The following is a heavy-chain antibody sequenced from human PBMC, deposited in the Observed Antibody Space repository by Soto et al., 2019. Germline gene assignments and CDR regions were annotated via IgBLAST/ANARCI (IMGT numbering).Heavy chain of an antibody. Sequence: PGGSLRLSCAASGFTFSSYEMNWVRQAPGKGLEWVSYISSSGSTIYYADSVKGRFTISRDNDKNSLYLQMNSLRAEDTAVYYCARVSEQWLGFDYWGQGTLVTVSS. D-gene: IGHD6-19*01. CDR3: ARVSEQWLGFDY. J-gene: IGHJ4*02. CDR2: ISSSGSTI. CDR1: GFTFSSYE. V-gene: IGHV3-48*03.